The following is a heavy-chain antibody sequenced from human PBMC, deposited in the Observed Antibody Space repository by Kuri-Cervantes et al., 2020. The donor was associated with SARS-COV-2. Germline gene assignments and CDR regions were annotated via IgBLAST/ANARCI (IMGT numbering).Heavy chain of an antibody. Sequence: GGSLRLSCVASGLPFSLYAMSWVRQAPGKGLVWVSRINPDGSYTNNADSVKGRFTLSRDNAKNMLFLQMNSLRAEDTAVYYCVRDGDHWNFDYWGQGTLVTVSS. V-gene: IGHV3-74*01. CDR1: GLPFSLYA. CDR2: INPDGSYT. D-gene: IGHD1-1*01. CDR3: VRDGDHWNFDY. J-gene: IGHJ4*02.